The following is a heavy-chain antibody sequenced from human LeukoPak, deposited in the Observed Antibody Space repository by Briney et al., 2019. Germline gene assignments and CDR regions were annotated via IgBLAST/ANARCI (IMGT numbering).Heavy chain of an antibody. J-gene: IGHJ5*02. CDR1: GGSISSYY. Sequence: SETLSLTCTVSGGSISSYYWSWIRQPAGKGLEWIGRIYTSGSTNYNPSLKSRVTMSVDTSKNQFSLKLSSVTAADTAVYYCAMSPRGHSSSWYSYWFDPWGQGTLVTVSS. CDR3: AMSPRGHSSSWYSYWFDP. CDR2: IYTSGST. D-gene: IGHD6-13*01. V-gene: IGHV4-4*07.